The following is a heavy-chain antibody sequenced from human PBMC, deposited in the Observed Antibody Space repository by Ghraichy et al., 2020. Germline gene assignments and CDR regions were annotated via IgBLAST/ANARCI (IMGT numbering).Heavy chain of an antibody. V-gene: IGHV3-21*01. CDR2: ISSSSSYI. D-gene: IGHD6-19*01. J-gene: IGHJ6*02. CDR3: ARDPALEGHGIAVADYYYYGMDV. CDR1: GFTFSSYS. Sequence: GGSLRLSCAASGFTFSSYSMNWVRQAPGKGLEWVSSISSSSSYIYYADSVKGRFTISRDNAKNSLYLQMNSLRAEDTAVYYCARDPALEGHGIAVADYYYYGMDVWGQGTTVTVSS.